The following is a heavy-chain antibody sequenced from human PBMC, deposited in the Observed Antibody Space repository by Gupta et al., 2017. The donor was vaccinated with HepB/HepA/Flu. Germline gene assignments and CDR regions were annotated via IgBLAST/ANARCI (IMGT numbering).Heavy chain of an antibody. D-gene: IGHD1-14*01. CDR2: IGEDGTNE. V-gene: IGHV3-33*01. CDR1: GFTFSNQG. J-gene: IGHJ6*03. Sequence: QVQLEDSGGGVVQPGRSLRLSCVASGFTFSNQGMHWVRQAPGKGLEWMAVIGEDGTNEYYAESVKGRGNISRYKYKNTWYLQMNSLRAEDTAVDFCARDQITYDLDVWGKGTTADVAS. CDR3: ARDQITYDLDV.